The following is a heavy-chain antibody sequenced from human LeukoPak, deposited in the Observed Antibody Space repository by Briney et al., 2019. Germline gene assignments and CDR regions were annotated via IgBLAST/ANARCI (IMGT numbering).Heavy chain of an antibody. CDR1: GGSFSGYY. D-gene: IGHD3-10*01. J-gene: IGHJ6*02. CDR2: INHSGST. V-gene: IGHV4-34*01. Sequence: PSETLSLTCAVYGGSFSGYYWSWIRQPPGKGLEWIGEINHSGSTNYNPSLKSRVTISVDTSKNQFSLKLSSVTAADTAVYYCARVITMVRGDGMDVWGQGTTVTVSS. CDR3: ARVITMVRGDGMDV.